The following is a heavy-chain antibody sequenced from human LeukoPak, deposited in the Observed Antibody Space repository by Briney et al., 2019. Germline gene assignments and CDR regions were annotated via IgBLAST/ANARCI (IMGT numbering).Heavy chain of an antibody. CDR1: GYTFTKYG. CDR3: ARFLSSGDPDY. V-gene: IGHV1-69*05. J-gene: IGHJ4*02. Sequence: GASVKVSCKASGYTFTKYGITWGRQAPGQGLEWMGGIIPIFGTANYAQKFQGRVTITTDESTSTAYMELSSLRSEDTAVYYCARFLSSGDPDYWGQGTLVTVSS. CDR2: IIPIFGTA. D-gene: IGHD7-27*01.